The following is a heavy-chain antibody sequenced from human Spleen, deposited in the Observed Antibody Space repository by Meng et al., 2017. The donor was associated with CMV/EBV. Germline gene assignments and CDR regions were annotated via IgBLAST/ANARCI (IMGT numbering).Heavy chain of an antibody. CDR1: GFTFSSYA. V-gene: IGHV3-30*04. J-gene: IGHJ6*02. D-gene: IGHD3-16*01. CDR2: ISYDGSNK. CDR3: ARSPGLLNQYYYYYGMDV. Sequence: GESLKISCAASGFTFSSYAMHWVRQAPGKGLEWVAVISYDGSNKYYADSVKGRFTISRNNSKTTLYLQMNSLRAEDTAVYYCARSPGLLNQYYYYYGMDVWGQGTTVTVSS.